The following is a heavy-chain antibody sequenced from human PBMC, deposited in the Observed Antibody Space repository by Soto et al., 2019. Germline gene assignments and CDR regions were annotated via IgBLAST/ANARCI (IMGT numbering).Heavy chain of an antibody. CDR3: ARVVAATRAFDY. J-gene: IGHJ4*02. Sequence: GVSVKLSSKVPRYTLTDLSLRWPRQAPGKGLEWMGVIDPNGGRTSYAQKFQGRVTMTRDTSTSTVYMELSSLRSEDTAVYYCARVVAATRAFDYSGQGTLVTVSS. CDR2: IDPNGGRT. D-gene: IGHD2-15*01. V-gene: IGHV1-46*03. CDR1: RYTLTDLS.